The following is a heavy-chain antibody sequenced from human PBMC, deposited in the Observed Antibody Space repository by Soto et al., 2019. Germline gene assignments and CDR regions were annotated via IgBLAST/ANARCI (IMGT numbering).Heavy chain of an antibody. CDR1: LYTLTCYY. V-gene: IGHV1-2*04. D-gene: IGHD6-6*01. J-gene: IGHJ5*02. CDR3: ARPRRIAARSVPWFET. Sequence: GASVXVSFKSSLYTLTCYYMHLFLQAPVQGLDCMGWINPNSVGTNYAQKFQGWVTMTRDTSISTAYMELSRLRSDDTAVYYCARPRRIAARSVPWFETWGQGTLLKVYS. CDR2: INPNSVGT.